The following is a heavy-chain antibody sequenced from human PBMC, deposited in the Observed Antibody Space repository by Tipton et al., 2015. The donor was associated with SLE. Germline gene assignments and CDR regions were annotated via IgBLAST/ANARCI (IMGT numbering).Heavy chain of an antibody. CDR3: AREGGSYPSGN. CDR2: IYHSGST. V-gene: IGHV4-4*02. Sequence: SLRLSCAVSGGSISSSNWWSWVRQPPGKGLEWIGEIYHSGSTNYNPSLKSRVTISVDKSKNQFSLKLGSVTAADTAVYYCAREGGSYPSGNWGQGTLVTVSS. CDR1: GGSISSSNW. J-gene: IGHJ1*01. D-gene: IGHD1-26*01.